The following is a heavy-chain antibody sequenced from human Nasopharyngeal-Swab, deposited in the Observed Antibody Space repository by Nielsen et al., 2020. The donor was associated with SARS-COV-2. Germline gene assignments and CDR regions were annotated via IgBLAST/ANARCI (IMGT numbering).Heavy chain of an antibody. CDR2: INHSGST. J-gene: IGHJ4*02. CDR3: ARADSSGYYETIDY. CDR1: GWSFSGFY. Sequence: SETLSLTCALYGWSFSGFYCSWYRQPPGKGLGWIGEINHSGSTNYNSSLKSRVTISIDTSKNQFSLKLSSVTAADTAVYYCARADSSGYYETIDYWGQGTLVTVSS. D-gene: IGHD3-22*01. V-gene: IGHV4-34*01.